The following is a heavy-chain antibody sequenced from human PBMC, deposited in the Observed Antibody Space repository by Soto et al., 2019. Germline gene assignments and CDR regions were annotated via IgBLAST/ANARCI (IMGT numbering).Heavy chain of an antibody. D-gene: IGHD2-2*01. Sequence: SSETLSLTCTVSGGSISSYYWSWIRQPPGKGLEWIGYIYYSGSTNYNPSLKSRVTISVDTSKNQFSLKLSSVTAADTAVYYCARHGCSSTSCPTYYYYYYMDVWGKGTTVTVSS. CDR3: ARHGCSSTSCPTYYYYYYMDV. J-gene: IGHJ6*03. CDR1: GGSISSYY. V-gene: IGHV4-59*08. CDR2: IYYSGST.